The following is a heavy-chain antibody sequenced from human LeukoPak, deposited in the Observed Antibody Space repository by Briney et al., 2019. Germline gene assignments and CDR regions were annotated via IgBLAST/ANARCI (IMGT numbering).Heavy chain of an antibody. CDR3: ARAQFYYYGMDV. V-gene: IGHV4-59*01. CDR1: GGSISSYY. Sequence: SETLSLTCTVSGGSISSYYWSWIRRPPGKGLEWIGYIYYSGSTNYNPSLKSRVTISVDTSKNQFSLKLSSVTAADTAVYYCARAQFYYYGMDVWGQGTTVTVSS. CDR2: IYYSGST. J-gene: IGHJ6*02. D-gene: IGHD5-24*01.